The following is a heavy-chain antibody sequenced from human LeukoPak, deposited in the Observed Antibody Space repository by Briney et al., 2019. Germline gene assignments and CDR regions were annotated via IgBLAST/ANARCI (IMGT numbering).Heavy chain of an antibody. D-gene: IGHD3-22*01. Sequence: GASVKVSCKTSGYTFTNYGLTWVQLAPGQRPEWMGWISGYNGHTDYAQKFQGRVTMSRDTSTTTAYMELRSLGSDDTAIYYCARSGHRRLHYDNLAFDMWGQGTLVTVSS. CDR2: ISGYNGHT. V-gene: IGHV1-18*01. CDR1: GYTFTNYG. CDR3: ARSGHRRLHYDNLAFDM. J-gene: IGHJ3*02.